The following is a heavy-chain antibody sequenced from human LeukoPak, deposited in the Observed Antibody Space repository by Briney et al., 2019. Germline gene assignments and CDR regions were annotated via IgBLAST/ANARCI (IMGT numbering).Heavy chain of an antibody. V-gene: IGHV4-34*01. CDR1: GVSFDDYY. D-gene: IGHD4-17*01. Sequence: PSETLSLTCAVSGVSFDDYYWAWVRQTPRKGLEWIGEINHSGYTNDSPSLKSRVPLSIDTSRKQFSLNLRSVTVADAGTYYCTRMTTGHDYWGQGTLVTVSS. J-gene: IGHJ4*02. CDR2: INHSGYT. CDR3: TRMTTGHDY.